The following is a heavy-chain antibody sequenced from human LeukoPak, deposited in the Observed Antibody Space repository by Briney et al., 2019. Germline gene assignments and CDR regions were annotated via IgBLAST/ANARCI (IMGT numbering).Heavy chain of an antibody. V-gene: IGHV3-49*04. J-gene: IGHJ6*04. CDR1: GFTFGDYA. CDR2: IRSKAYGGTT. Sequence: GRSLRLSCTASGFTFGDYAMSWVRQAPGKGLEWVGFIRSKAYGGTTEYAASVKGRFTISRDDSKSIAYLQMNSLKTEDTAVYYCTRDLWFGELFVYYYYGMDVWGKGTTVTVSS. CDR3: TRDLWFGELFVYYYYGMDV. D-gene: IGHD3-10*01.